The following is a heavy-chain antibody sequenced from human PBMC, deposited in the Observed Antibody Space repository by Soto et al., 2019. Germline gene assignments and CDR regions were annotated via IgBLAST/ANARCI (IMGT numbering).Heavy chain of an antibody. CDR3: ADSIGVAGRLGY. J-gene: IGHJ4*02. Sequence: ASVKVFCKAAGGTFSSYALSWVRQAPGQGLEWMGGLIPIFGTANYAQKFQGRVTITADESTSTAYMELSSLRSGDTAVYYCADSIGVAGRLGYWGQGSLVTVSS. D-gene: IGHD2-2*01. CDR1: GGTFSSYA. V-gene: IGHV1-69*13. CDR2: LIPIFGTA.